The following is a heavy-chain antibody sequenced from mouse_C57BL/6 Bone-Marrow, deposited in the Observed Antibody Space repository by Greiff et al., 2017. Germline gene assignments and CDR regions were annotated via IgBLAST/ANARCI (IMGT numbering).Heavy chain of an antibody. J-gene: IGHJ4*01. CDR2: IYPSDSET. CDR3: ARSRTRYYAMDY. CDR1: GYTFTSYW. Sequence: QVQLQQPGAELVRPGSSVKLSCKASGYTFTSYWMDWVKQRPGQGLEWIGNIYPSDSETHYNQKFKDKATLTVDKSSSTAYMQLSSLTSEDSAVYYCARSRTRYYAMDYWGQGTSVTVSS. V-gene: IGHV1-61*01.